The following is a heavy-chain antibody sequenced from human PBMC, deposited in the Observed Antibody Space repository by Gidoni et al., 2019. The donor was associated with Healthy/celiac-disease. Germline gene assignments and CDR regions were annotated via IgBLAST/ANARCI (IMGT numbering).Heavy chain of an antibody. Sequence: QVQLQQWGAGLLTPSEPMPLTCAVYGGSFSGYYWSWSRQPPGKGLEWIGEINHSGSTNYNPSLKSRVTISVDTSKNRFSLKLSSVTAADTAVYYCGRYYDSSANPRGYFDYWGQGTLVTVSS. J-gene: IGHJ4*02. CDR1: GGSFSGYY. CDR3: GRYYDSSANPRGYFDY. D-gene: IGHD3-22*01. V-gene: IGHV4-34*01. CDR2: INHSGST.